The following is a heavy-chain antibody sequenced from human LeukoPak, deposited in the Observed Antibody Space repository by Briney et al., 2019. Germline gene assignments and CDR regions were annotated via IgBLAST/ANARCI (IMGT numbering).Heavy chain of an antibody. V-gene: IGHV3-33*01. J-gene: IGHJ4*02. CDR2: IWYDGSNK. Sequence: GRSLRLSCAASGFTFSRYGIHWVRQAPGKGLEWVSLIWYDGSNKYYADSVKGRFTLSRDDSKNTLYLQMNSLSPEDTAVYYCARGNAAMIDYWGQGTLVTVSS. CDR1: GFTFSRYG. CDR3: ARGNAAMIDY. D-gene: IGHD5-18*01.